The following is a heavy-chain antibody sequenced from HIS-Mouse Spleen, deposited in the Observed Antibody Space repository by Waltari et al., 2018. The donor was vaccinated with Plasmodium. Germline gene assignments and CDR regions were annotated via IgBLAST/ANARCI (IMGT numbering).Heavy chain of an antibody. CDR1: GYTFTRCG. D-gene: IGHD6-19*01. V-gene: IGHV1-18*01. CDR3: ARGSAGDAFDI. CDR2: TSPYNCNT. J-gene: IGHJ3*02. Sequence: QVQLVQSGAEVKKPGASVKVSCKASGYTFTRCGISWVRQAHGQGLECMGWTSPYNCNTNFAQKLQGRVTMTTDTSTSTAYMELRSLRSDDTAVYYCARGSAGDAFDIWGQGTMVTVSS.